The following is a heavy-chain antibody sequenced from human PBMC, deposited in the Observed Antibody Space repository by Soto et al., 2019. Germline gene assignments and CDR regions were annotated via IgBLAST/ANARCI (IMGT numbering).Heavy chain of an antibody. CDR2: ISAYNGYT. CDR3: ARVGYYYGSGSYLFDP. V-gene: IGHV1-18*04. CDR1: GYTFTSHS. Sequence: QVQLVQSGAEVKKPGASVKFSCKASGYTFTSHSISWVRRAPGEGLEWVGWISAYNGYTNYAENFQGRVTMTTDASTSTAYMELRSLRSDDTAVYYCARVGYYYGSGSYLFDPWGQGTLVTVSS. D-gene: IGHD3-10*01. J-gene: IGHJ5*02.